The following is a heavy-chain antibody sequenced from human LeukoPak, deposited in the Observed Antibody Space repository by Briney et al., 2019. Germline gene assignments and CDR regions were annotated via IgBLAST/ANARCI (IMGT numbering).Heavy chain of an antibody. CDR3: AKDQSVPRY. CDR2: ISYDGSNE. V-gene: IGHV3-30*18. Sequence: PGGSLRLPCAASGFTFSSYGMHWVRQAPGKGLEWVALISYDGSNEYYADSVRGRFTISRDNSKFTLYMQMNSLRAEDTAVYYCAKDQSVPRYWGQGTLVTVSS. D-gene: IGHD2-2*01. J-gene: IGHJ4*02. CDR1: GFTFSSYG.